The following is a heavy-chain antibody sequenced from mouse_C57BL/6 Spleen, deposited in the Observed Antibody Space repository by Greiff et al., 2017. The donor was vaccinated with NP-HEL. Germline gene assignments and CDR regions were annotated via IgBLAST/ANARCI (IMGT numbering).Heavy chain of an antibody. V-gene: IGHV1-53*01. CDR2: INPSNGGT. Sequence: VQLQQPGTELVKPGASVKLSCKASGYTFTSYWMHWVKQRPGQGLEWIGNINPSNGGTNYNEKFKSKATLTVDKSSSTAYMQLSSLTSEDSAVYYCARWGGNYGYWYFDVWGTGTTVTVSS. D-gene: IGHD2-1*01. CDR1: GYTFTSYW. CDR3: ARWGGNYGYWYFDV. J-gene: IGHJ1*03.